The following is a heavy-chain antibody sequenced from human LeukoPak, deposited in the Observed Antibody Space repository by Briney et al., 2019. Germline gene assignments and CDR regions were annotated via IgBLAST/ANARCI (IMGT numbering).Heavy chain of an antibody. J-gene: IGHJ4*02. CDR2: INSDGSST. D-gene: IGHD2/OR15-2a*01. Sequence: GGSLRLSCAASGFSFSGYWMHWVRQDPGKGLVWVSRINSDGSSTTYADSVKGRFTISRDNAKNTLYLQMNSLRAEDTAMYYCVRAIGLDFDFWGQGTLLTVSS. CDR3: VRAIGLDFDF. CDR1: GFSFSGYW. V-gene: IGHV3-74*01.